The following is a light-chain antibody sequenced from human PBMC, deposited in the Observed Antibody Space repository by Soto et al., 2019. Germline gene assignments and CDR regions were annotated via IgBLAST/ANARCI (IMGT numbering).Light chain of an antibody. Sequence: QSVLTQPASVSGSPGQSITISCTGTSSDVGGYNYVSWYQQHPGKAPRLMIVDVDNRPSGVSTRFSGTKSGITASLTISGLQAEDAADYYCCSYSGSSTSVVSGGATKLTVL. CDR3: CSYSGSSTSVV. J-gene: IGLJ2*01. CDR2: DVD. V-gene: IGLV2-14*03. CDR1: SSDVGGYNY.